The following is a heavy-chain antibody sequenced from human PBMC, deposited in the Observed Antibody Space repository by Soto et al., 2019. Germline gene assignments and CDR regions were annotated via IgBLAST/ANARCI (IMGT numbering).Heavy chain of an antibody. CDR1: GYTFTSYG. J-gene: IGHJ4*02. V-gene: IGHV1-18*01. Sequence: QVQLVQSGAEVKKPGASVKVSCKASGYTFTSYGISWVRQAPGQGLEWMGWISAYNGNTNYAQKLQGRVTMTTDTSTSTAYMELRSLRSDDTAVYYCARDGRGGATKEYVWGSYRTIGRPRNDYWGQGTLVTVSS. CDR2: ISAYNGNT. CDR3: ARDGRGGATKEYVWGSYRTIGRPRNDY. D-gene: IGHD3-16*02.